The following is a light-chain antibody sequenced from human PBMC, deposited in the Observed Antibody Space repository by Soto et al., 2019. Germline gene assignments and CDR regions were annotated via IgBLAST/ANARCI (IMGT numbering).Light chain of an antibody. CDR2: GAS. Sequence: EIVSTQSPGTLSLSAGESASLSCRASQSVSNNYLAWYQQKPGQAPRLLIYGASNRATGIPDRFSGSGSGTDFTLTISRLEPEDFAVYYCQQYGRSGTFGQGTKVDIK. V-gene: IGKV3-20*01. CDR3: QQYGRSGT. CDR1: QSVSNNY. J-gene: IGKJ1*01.